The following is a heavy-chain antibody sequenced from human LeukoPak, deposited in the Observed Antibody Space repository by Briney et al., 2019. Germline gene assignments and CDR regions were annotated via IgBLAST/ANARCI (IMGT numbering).Heavy chain of an antibody. CDR1: GYSFTNYW. D-gene: IGHD1-14*01. V-gene: IGHV5-10-1*01. Sequence: GESLKISCKCSGYSFTNYWISWVRQLPGKGLEWVGRIDPSDSYTSYSPSFQGHVTISADKFISTAYLQWSSLKASDTAMYYCARRSAHLNHVDYWGQGTLVTVSS. CDR2: IDPSDSYT. CDR3: ARRSAHLNHVDY. J-gene: IGHJ4*02.